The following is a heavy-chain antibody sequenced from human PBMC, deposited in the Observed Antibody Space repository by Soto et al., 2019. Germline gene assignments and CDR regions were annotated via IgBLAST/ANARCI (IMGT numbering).Heavy chain of an antibody. J-gene: IGHJ6*02. D-gene: IGHD6-13*01. Sequence: QVQLVQSRAEVKKPGASVKVSCKASGYTFTSYYMHWVRQAPGQGLEWMGIINPSGGSTSYAQKFQGRVTMTRDTSTSTVYMELSSLRSEDTAVYYCARDRAAGPYYYYYGMDVWGQGTTVTVSS. V-gene: IGHV1-46*01. CDR3: ARDRAAGPYYYYYGMDV. CDR2: INPSGGST. CDR1: GYTFTSYY.